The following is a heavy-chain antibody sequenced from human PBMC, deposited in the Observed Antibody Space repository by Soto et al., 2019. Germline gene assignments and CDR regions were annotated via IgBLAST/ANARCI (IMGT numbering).Heavy chain of an antibody. V-gene: IGHV3-30*04. CDR3: TREGPSSLTSYFDY. Sequence: PGGSLRLSCVGSEVILTNSAMHWVRQAPGKGLEWVAVVSSDGSLKYYADSVEGRFTISRDSSKNTPYLQMNSLRPEDTAVYYCTREGPSSLTSYFDYWGQGTLVTVSS. D-gene: IGHD2-2*01. J-gene: IGHJ4*02. CDR2: VSSDGSLK. CDR1: EVILTNSA.